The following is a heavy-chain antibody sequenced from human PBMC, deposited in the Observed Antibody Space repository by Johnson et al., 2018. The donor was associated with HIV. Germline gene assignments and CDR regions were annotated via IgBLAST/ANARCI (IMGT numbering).Heavy chain of an antibody. Sequence: VQLVESGGGVVQPGRSLRLSCAASGFTFSSYWMHWVRQAPGKGLVWVSRINSDGSGTTYADSVKGRFTISRDNSKNTLLLQMNSLRAEDTAVYYCARDPNYYDSAAFDIWGQGTMVTVSS. CDR1: GFTFSSYW. CDR3: ARDPNYYDSAAFDI. J-gene: IGHJ3*02. D-gene: IGHD3-22*01. CDR2: INSDGSGT. V-gene: IGHV3-74*01.